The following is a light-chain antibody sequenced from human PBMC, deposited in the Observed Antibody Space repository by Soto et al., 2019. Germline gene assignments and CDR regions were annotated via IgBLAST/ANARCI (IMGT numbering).Light chain of an antibody. CDR3: QQYNRFPFT. CDR1: QSISSW. V-gene: IGKV1-5*03. CDR2: KAS. Sequence: DIQMTQSPSTLSAYVGDRVTITCRASQSISSWLAWYQQKPGKAPNLLIYKASSLQSGVPSRFSGSGSGTEFTLTINSLQPDDFATYYCQQYNRFPFTFGQGTKVDIK. J-gene: IGKJ2*01.